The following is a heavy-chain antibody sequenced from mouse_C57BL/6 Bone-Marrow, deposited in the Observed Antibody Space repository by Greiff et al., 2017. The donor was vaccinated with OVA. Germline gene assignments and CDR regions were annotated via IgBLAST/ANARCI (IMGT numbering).Heavy chain of an antibody. CDR3: ARFSPITTVVADAMDY. CDR1: GYTFTSYW. V-gene: IGHV1-64*01. J-gene: IGHJ4*01. Sequence: VQLQQSGAELVKPGASVKLSCKASGYTFTSYWMHWVKQRPGQGLEWIGMIHPNSGSTNYNEKFKSKATLTVDKSSSTAYMQLSSLTSEDSAVYYCARFSPITTVVADAMDYWGQGTSVTVSS. CDR2: IHPNSGST. D-gene: IGHD1-1*01.